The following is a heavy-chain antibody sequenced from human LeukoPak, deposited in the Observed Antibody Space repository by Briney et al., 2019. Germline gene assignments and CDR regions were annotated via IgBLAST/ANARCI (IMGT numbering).Heavy chain of an antibody. CDR3: AKNGQTGFSFDP. CDR1: GESLNGHY. Sequence: SKTLSLTCAVYGESLNGHYWSWIRQSPGKGLEWIGEGSDRGGTKFNPSLKSRVTISADTSKNQFSLRLSSVTAADTAVYHCAKNGQTGFSFDPWGQGTLVTVSS. D-gene: IGHD3-9*01. CDR2: GSDRGGT. V-gene: IGHV4-34*01. J-gene: IGHJ5*02.